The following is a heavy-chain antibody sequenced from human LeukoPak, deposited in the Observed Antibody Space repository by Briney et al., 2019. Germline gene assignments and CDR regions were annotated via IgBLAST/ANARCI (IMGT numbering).Heavy chain of an antibody. CDR2: IYTSGST. V-gene: IGHV4-4*07. CDR1: GGSISSYY. CDR3: ARDLPPDNWFDP. J-gene: IGHJ5*02. Sequence: PSETLSLTCTVSGGSISSYYWSWIRQPAGKGLEWIGRIYTSGSTNYNPSLKSRVTISVDKSKNQFSLKLSSVAAADTAVYYCARDLPPDNWFDPWGQGTLVTVSS.